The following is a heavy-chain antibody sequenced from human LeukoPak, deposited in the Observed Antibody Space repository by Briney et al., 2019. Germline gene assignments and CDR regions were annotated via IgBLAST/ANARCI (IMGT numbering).Heavy chain of an antibody. V-gene: IGHV3-21*01. CDR1: GFAFSSYS. J-gene: IGHJ4*02. D-gene: IGHD3-9*01. CDR2: ISGSNSYI. Sequence: GGSLRLSCAASGFAFSSYSMNWVRQAPGKGLEWVSSISGSNSYIYYADSMKGRFTISRDNAKNSLYLQMNSLRAEDTAVYYCARSEYDILTGYISLGDYWGQGTLVTVSS. CDR3: ARSEYDILTGYISLGDY.